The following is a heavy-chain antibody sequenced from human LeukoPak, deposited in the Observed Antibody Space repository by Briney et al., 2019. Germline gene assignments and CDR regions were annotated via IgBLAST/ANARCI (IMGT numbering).Heavy chain of an antibody. CDR1: GYTFTSYA. D-gene: IGHD2-2*01. V-gene: IGHV1-69*04. CDR3: ARDRVVPASNWYFDL. J-gene: IGHJ2*01. Sequence: RASVKVSCKASGYTFTSYAISWVRQAPGQGLEWMGRIIPILGIANYAQKFQGRVTITADKSTSTAYMELSSLRSEDTAVYYCARDRVVPASNWYFDLWGRGTLVTVSS. CDR2: IIPILGIA.